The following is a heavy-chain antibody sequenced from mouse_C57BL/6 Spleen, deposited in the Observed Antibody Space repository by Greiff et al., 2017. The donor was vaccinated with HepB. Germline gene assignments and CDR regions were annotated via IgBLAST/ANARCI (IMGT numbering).Heavy chain of an antibody. CDR1: GYTFTSYT. Sequence: VKLQESGAELARPGASVKMSCKASGYTFTSYTMHWVKQRPGQGLEWIGYINPSSGYTKYNQKFKDKATLTADKSSSTAYMQLSSLTSEDSAVYYCARGYYGSSPDYWGQGTTLTVSS. CDR3: ARGYYGSSPDY. D-gene: IGHD1-1*01. V-gene: IGHV1-4*01. CDR2: INPSSGYT. J-gene: IGHJ2*01.